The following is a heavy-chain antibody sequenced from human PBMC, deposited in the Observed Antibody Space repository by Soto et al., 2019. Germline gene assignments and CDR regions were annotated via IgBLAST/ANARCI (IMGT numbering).Heavy chain of an antibody. CDR1: GFTFSSYS. Sequence: GGSLRLSCAASGFTFSSYSMNWVRQAPGKGLEWVSSISSSSSYIYYADSVKGRFTISRDNAKNSLYLQMNSLRAEDTAVYYCAREVTGARRGAVPPGYGMDVWGQGTTVTVSS. CDR2: ISSSSSYI. D-gene: IGHD3-10*01. V-gene: IGHV3-21*01. J-gene: IGHJ6*02. CDR3: AREVTGARRGAVPPGYGMDV.